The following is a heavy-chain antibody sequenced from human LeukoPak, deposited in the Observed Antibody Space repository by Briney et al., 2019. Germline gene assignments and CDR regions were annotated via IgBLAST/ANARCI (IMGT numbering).Heavy chain of an antibody. Sequence: GGSLRLSCTASGFSFSNYAMSWVRQAPEKGLEWVSAIGGSDGRTYYADSVQGRFTISRDNSKDTLDLHTNSLRAGDTAVYYCAKERSDSRWYLYDYWGQGTLVTVSS. D-gene: IGHD6-13*01. V-gene: IGHV3-23*01. CDR1: GFSFSNYA. J-gene: IGHJ4*02. CDR3: AKERSDSRWYLYDY. CDR2: IGGSDGRT.